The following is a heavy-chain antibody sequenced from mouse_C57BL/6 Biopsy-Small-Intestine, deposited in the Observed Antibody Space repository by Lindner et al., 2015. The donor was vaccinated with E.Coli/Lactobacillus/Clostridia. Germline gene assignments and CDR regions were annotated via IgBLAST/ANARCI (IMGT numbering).Heavy chain of an antibody. CDR1: GYTFTGYW. J-gene: IGHJ1*03. Sequence: VQLQESGAELMKPGASVKLSCKATGYTFTGYWIEWVKQRPGQGLEWIGEIDPSDSYTNYNQKFKGKATLTVDRFSTTAYMQLSSLTSEDSAVYFCTRTDNRRGEFDVWGTGTTVTVSS. CDR3: TRTDNRRGEFDV. V-gene: IGHV1-69*02. CDR2: IDPSDSYT.